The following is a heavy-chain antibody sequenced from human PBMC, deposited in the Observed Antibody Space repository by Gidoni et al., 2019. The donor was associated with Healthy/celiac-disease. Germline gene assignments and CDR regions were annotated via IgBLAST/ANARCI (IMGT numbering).Heavy chain of an antibody. V-gene: IGHV4-34*01. D-gene: IGHD3-9*01. CDR2: INHSGST. Sequence: QVQLQQWGAGLLKPSETLSLTCAAYGGSFSGYYWSWIRQPPGKGLEWIGEINHSGSTNYNPSLKSRVTISVDTSKNQCSLKLSSVTAADTAVYYCARGPLRYFDWLSPNWFDPWGQGTLVTVSS. CDR3: ARGPLRYFDWLSPNWFDP. CDR1: GGSFSGYY. J-gene: IGHJ5*02.